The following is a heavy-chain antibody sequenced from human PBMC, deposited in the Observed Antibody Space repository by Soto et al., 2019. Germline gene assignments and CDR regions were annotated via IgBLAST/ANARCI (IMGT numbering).Heavy chain of an antibody. CDR3: ARGKGMEENYYYYGLDI. J-gene: IGHJ6*02. V-gene: IGHV1-3*01. Sequence: GAPVKVSCEDSGYTFTTHAMHWVHHAPGQSLEWMGWINGGTGQTKHSQRFQGRVNITRDTSASTAYMELSSLRSEDTAVYYCARGKGMEENYYYYGLDIWGQGTTVTVSS. CDR2: INGGTGQT. D-gene: IGHD1-1*01. CDR1: GYTFTTHA.